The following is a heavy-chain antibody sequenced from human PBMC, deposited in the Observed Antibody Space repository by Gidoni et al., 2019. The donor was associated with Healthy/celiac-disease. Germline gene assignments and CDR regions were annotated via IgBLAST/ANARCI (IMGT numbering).Heavy chain of an antibody. J-gene: IGHJ4*02. Sequence: VSVIYSGGSTYYADSVKGRFTISRDNSKNTLYLQMNSLRAEDTAVYYCARAPYYDILTGYGWSGRLDYWGQGTLVTVSS. CDR2: IYSGGST. CDR3: ARAPYYDILTGYGWSGRLDY. D-gene: IGHD3-9*01. V-gene: IGHV3-66*02.